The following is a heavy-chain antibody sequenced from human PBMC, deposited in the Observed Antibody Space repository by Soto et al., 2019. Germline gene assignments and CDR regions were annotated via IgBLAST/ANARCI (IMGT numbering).Heavy chain of an antibody. CDR1: GFSLRTRGVG. CDR2: IYWDGDQ. J-gene: IGHJ6*02. CDR3: ARILAGPYYHFAMDV. D-gene: IGHD5-18*01. V-gene: IGHV2-5*02. Sequence: SGPTLVNPTQTLTLTFTFSGFSLRTRGVGVGWIRQPPGKALEWLALIYWDGDQRYSPSLRSRLTITKDTSPNQVVLTMTNMDPVDTATYYCARILAGPYYHFAMDVWGQGTTVTVSS.